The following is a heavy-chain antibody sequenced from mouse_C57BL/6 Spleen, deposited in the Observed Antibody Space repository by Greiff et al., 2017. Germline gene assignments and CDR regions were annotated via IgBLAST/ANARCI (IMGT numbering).Heavy chain of an antibody. CDR3: TREGDSVFAY. CDR2: IDPDTGGT. J-gene: IGHJ3*01. V-gene: IGHV1-15*01. D-gene: IGHD3-3*01. Sequence: QVQLQQSGAELVRPGASVTLSCKASGYTFTDYEMHWVKQTPVHGLEWIGAIDPDTGGTAYNQKFKGKARLTADKSSSTAYMELRSLTSEDSAVYYCTREGDSVFAYWGQGTLVTVSA. CDR1: GYTFTDYE.